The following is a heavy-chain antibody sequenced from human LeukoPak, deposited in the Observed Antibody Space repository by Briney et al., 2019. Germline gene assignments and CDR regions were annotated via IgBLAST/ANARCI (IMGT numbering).Heavy chain of an antibody. D-gene: IGHD4-17*01. J-gene: IGHJ3*02. CDR3: ARQRDYADYLDAFDI. CDR2: INHSGST. V-gene: IGHV4-34*01. CDR1: GGSFSGYY. Sequence: SETLSLTCAVSGGSFSGYYWSWIRQPPGKGLEWIGEINHSGSTNYNPSLKSRLTISQDTSKNQFSLKLSSVTAADTAVYYCARQRDYADYLDAFDIWGQGTMVTVSS.